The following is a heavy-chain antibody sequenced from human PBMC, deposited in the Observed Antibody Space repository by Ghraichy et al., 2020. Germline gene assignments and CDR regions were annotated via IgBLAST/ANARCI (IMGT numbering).Heavy chain of an antibody. Sequence: SRTVSGGSISSYYWSWIRQPPGRGLEWIGNIYDSETINYNPSLKSRVTFSLDTSKNQVSLKLSSVTVADTAVYYCARSRILDFWGQGTLVTVSS. D-gene: IGHD2-2*01. J-gene: IGHJ4*02. CDR3: ARSRILDF. CDR1: GGSISSYY. CDR2: IYDSETI. V-gene: IGHV4-59*13.